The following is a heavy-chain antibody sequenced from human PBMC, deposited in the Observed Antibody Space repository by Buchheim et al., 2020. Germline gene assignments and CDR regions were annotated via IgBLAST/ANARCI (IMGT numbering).Heavy chain of an antibody. CDR1: GGSFSGYY. J-gene: IGHJ6*02. CDR2: INHSGST. CDR3: ARQTRFLEWLLGYYYYYGMDV. V-gene: IGHV4-34*01. D-gene: IGHD3-3*01. Sequence: QVQLQQWGAGLLKPSETLSLTCAVYGGSFSGYYWSWIRQPPGKGLEWIGEINHSGSTNSNPSLKSRVTLSVDTSKNQFSLKLSSVTAADTAVYYCARQTRFLEWLLGYYYYYGMDVWGQGTT.